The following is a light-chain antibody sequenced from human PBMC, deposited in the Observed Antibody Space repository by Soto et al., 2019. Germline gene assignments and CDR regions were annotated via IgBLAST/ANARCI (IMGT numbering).Light chain of an antibody. CDR1: SSDVGGYNY. CDR3: SSYTSSSTPYWV. Sequence: QSALTQPASVSGSPGQSITISCTGTSSDVGGYNYVSWYQQHPGKAPKLMIYEVSNRPSGVSNRFSGSKSGNTASLIISGLQAEDEADYYCSSYTSSSTPYWVFGGGTKLTVL. V-gene: IGLV2-14*01. CDR2: EVS. J-gene: IGLJ3*02.